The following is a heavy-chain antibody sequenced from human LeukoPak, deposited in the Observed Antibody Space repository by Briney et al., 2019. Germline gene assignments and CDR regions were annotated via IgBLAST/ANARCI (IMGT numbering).Heavy chain of an antibody. V-gene: IGHV1-18*01. CDR2: ISGNNENP. CDR1: GYTFTSFG. J-gene: IGHJ5*02. D-gene: IGHD3-3*01. Sequence: DSVKVSCKASGYTFTSFGISWVRQAPGQGLEWMGWISGNNENPHYVQSFQDRVTLTTDTSSTTGYMELRRLRSDDTAVYYCARVGRGRSDTRCTWSDWLDPWGQGTLVIVSS. CDR3: ARVGRGRSDTRCTWSDWLDP.